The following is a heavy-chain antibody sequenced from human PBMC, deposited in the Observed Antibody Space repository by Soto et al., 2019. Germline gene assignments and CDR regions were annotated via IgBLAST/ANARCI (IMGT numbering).Heavy chain of an antibody. J-gene: IGHJ3*02. D-gene: IGHD3-16*02. CDR1: GDSIHTDRYY. Sequence: PSETLSLTCTVSGDSIHTDRYYWGWIRQPPGKGLERIANIFHTGSTNYNPSLKSRVTISVDTSKSQFSLKLSSVTAADTAVYYCARGISADYDYIWGSYRYTHTGDDAFDIWGQRTMVTVSS. V-gene: IGHV4-61*01. CDR2: IFHTGST. CDR3: ARGISADYDYIWGSYRYTHTGDDAFDI.